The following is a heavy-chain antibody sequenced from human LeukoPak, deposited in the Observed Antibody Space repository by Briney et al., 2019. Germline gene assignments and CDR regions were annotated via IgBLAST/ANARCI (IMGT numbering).Heavy chain of an antibody. J-gene: IGHJ4*02. D-gene: IGHD2/OR15-2a*01. CDR1: GGSISSYY. V-gene: IGHV4-59*01. CDR2: IYYSGST. CDR3: AKSSPPPFSY. Sequence: SETLSLTCTVSGGSISSYYWSWIRQPPGKGLEWIGYIYYSGSTNYNPSLKSRVTISVDTSKNQFSLKLSSVTAADTALYYCAKSSPPPFSYWGQGTLVTVSS.